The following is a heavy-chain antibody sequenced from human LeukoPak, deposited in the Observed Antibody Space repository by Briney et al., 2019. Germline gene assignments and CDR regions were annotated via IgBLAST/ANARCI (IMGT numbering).Heavy chain of an antibody. Sequence: GGSLRLSCAASEFDFSSHAMTRVRQAPGKGLEWVSAISISGSKTYYADSVKGRFTISRDNSKNTLYLQMNSLRAEDTAVYYCANEIRPNDYWGQGTQVTVSS. J-gene: IGHJ4*02. CDR1: EFDFSSHA. CDR3: ANEIRPNDY. V-gene: IGHV3-23*01. CDR2: ISISGSKT. D-gene: IGHD4-17*01.